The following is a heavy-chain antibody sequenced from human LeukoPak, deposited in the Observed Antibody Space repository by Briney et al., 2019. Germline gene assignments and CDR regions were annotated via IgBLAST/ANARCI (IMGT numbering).Heavy chain of an antibody. CDR2: INQAGSEK. D-gene: IGHD4-17*01. J-gene: IGHJ4*02. Sequence: GGSLRLSCAASGFTFNLYWMSWVRQAPGKGLEWVANINQAGSEKYYVDSVKGRFTIPRDNAKNSLYLQLNSLRVEDTAVYYCARDKSYGDSEDYWGQGTLVTVSS. CDR1: GFTFNLYW. V-gene: IGHV3-7*05. CDR3: ARDKSYGDSEDY.